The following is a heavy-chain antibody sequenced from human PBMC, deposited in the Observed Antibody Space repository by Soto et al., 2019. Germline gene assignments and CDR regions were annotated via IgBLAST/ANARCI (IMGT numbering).Heavy chain of an antibody. D-gene: IGHD1-7*01. CDR3: ARVFIGATTLAYYFDS. J-gene: IGHJ4*02. Sequence: ASVKVSCKASGYTFTTHYMHWVRQAPGQGLEWMGTINPSGGITSYAQKFQGRLTMTRDTSTSTVYMELSSLRSEDTAVYYCARVFIGATTLAYYFDSWGQGTLVTVSS. CDR1: GYTFTTHY. CDR2: INPSGGIT. V-gene: IGHV1-46*01.